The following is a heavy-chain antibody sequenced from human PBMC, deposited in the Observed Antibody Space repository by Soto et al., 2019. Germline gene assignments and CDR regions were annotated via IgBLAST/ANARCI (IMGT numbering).Heavy chain of an antibody. CDR3: ARDWGYGFPHSGMDV. Sequence: QVQLQESGPGLVKPSQTLSLTCTVSGGSISSGGYYWSWIRQHPGKGLEWIGYIDDSGSTHYNSSLKSRFTISVDTSKNQLSLKLSFVTAADTAVYYCARDWGYGFPHSGMDVWGQGTTVTVSS. CDR1: GGSISSGGYY. CDR2: IDDSGST. V-gene: IGHV4-31*03. D-gene: IGHD5-18*01. J-gene: IGHJ6*02.